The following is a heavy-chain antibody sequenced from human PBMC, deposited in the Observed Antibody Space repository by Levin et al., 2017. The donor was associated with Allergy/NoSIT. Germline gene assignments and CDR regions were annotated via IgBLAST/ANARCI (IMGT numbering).Heavy chain of an antibody. V-gene: IGHV3-21*01. D-gene: IGHD5-24*01. CDR1: GFTFSSYS. CDR3: ARGGRVEMATPTWNYFDY. CDR2: ISSSSSYI. Sequence: GESLKISCAASGFTFSSYSMNWVRQAPGKGLEWVSSISSSSSYIYYADSVKGRFTISRDNAKNSLYLQMNSLRAEDTAVYYCARGGRVEMATPTWNYFDYWGQGTLVTVSS. J-gene: IGHJ4*02.